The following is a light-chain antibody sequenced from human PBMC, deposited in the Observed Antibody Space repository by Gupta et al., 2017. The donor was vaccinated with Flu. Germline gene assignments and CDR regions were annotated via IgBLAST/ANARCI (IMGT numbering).Light chain of an antibody. CDR3: SSYARTNTVVV. V-gene: IGLV2-14*03. CDR1: SSDIGSSDY. Sequence: SSDIGSSDYVSWYQQPPGKAPKLILFEVSRRPGGISDRFSASKSGDTASLTISGLLAEDEGFYYCSSYARTNTVVVFGGGTKLTVL. J-gene: IGLJ3*02. CDR2: EVS.